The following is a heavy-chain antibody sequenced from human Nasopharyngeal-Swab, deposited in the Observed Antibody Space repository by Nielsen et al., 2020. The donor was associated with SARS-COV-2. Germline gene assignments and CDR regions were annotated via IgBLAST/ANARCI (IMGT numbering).Heavy chain of an antibody. Sequence: ASVQVSCKASGYTFTNHFMHWVRQAPGQGLEWMGMIDPSGGSTGYEQNFQGRVTVTRDTSTSTVYMELSSLSPEDTAVYYCARGYSYGLAYWGQGTLVTVSP. D-gene: IGHD5-18*01. CDR1: GYTFTNHF. CDR3: ARGYSYGLAY. V-gene: IGHV1-46*01. CDR2: IDPSGGST. J-gene: IGHJ4*02.